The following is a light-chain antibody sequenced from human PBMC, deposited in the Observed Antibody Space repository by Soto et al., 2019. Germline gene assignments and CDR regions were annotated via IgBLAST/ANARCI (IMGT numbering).Light chain of an antibody. CDR2: SIN. V-gene: IGLV1-40*01. CDR1: SSNIGAGYD. Sequence: QPVLTQPPSVSGAPGQRVTISCTGTSSNIGAGYDVQWYQQLPGSAPKLLIYSINNRPSGAPDRFSGSKSGTSAALAITGLQAEDEADYYCQSFDSSLSGSVFGGGTKLTVL. CDR3: QSFDSSLSGSV. J-gene: IGLJ2*01.